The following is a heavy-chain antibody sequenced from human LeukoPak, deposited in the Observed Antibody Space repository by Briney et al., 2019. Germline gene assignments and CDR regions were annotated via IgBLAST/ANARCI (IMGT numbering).Heavy chain of an antibody. D-gene: IGHD2-15*01. Sequence: ASVKVSCKASGYTFTSYYVHWVRQAPGQGLEWMGWISAYNGNTNYAQRLQGRVTMTTDTSTSTAYMELTSLTSDDTAVYYCARVPSGGPFDYWGQGTLVTVSS. J-gene: IGHJ4*02. CDR2: ISAYNGNT. CDR1: GYTFTSYY. CDR3: ARVPSGGPFDY. V-gene: IGHV1-18*04.